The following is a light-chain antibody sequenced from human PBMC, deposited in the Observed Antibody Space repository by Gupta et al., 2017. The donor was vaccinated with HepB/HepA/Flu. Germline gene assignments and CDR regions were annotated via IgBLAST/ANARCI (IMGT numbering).Light chain of an antibody. V-gene: IGLV2-14*03. CDR1: NSDIGRFNY. CDR3: TSYTTTSTLVV. CDR2: DVS. Sequence: QSALTQPASVSGSPGQSLTISCTGTNSDIGRFNYVSWYQQHPGKAPKLMIFDVSSRPSGVSDRFSGSKADNTASLTISGLQAEDEADYYCTSYTTTSTLVVFGGGTKLTVL. J-gene: IGLJ2*01.